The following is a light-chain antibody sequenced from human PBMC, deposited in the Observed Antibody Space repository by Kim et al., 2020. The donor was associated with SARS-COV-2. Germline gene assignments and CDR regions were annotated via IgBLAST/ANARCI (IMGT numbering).Light chain of an antibody. Sequence: SLSPGERATLSCRASQSVYSYLAWYQHKRGQAPRLLIYDASNRATDVPARFSGSGSGTDFTLTISSLEAEDFAIYYCQQRHNWPLTFGGGTKLEI. J-gene: IGKJ4*01. V-gene: IGKV3-11*01. CDR2: DAS. CDR3: QQRHNWPLT. CDR1: QSVYSY.